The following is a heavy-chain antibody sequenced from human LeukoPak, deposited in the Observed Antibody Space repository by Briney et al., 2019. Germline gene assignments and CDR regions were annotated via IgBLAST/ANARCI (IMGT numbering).Heavy chain of an antibody. V-gene: IGHV1-2*02. D-gene: IGHD6-13*01. CDR3: ARDWAAGTVVNWFDP. CDR1: GYTFTGYY. CDR2: INPNSGGT. Sequence: ASVKVSCKASGYTFTGYYIHWVRQAPGQGLEWMGWINPNSGGTSYAQKFQGRVTMTRDTSISTAYMELSSLRSDDTAVYCCARDWAAGTVVNWFDPWGQGTLVTVSS. J-gene: IGHJ5*02.